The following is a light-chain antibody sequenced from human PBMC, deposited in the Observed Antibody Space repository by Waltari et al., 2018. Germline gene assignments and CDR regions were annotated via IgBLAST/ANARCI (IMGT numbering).Light chain of an antibody. CDR1: QLNSAN. CDR2: SAT. CDR3: QQYTNWPLYT. V-gene: IGKV3D-15*01. Sequence: EIVMTQSPATLSLSPGERATLSCRASQLNSANLAWYQHKPGRAPRLILYSATTRAPGLPARFRGSRSGPEFTLPIRSLQSDDGAVYSCQQYTNWPLYTFGQGTKLEI. J-gene: IGKJ2*01.